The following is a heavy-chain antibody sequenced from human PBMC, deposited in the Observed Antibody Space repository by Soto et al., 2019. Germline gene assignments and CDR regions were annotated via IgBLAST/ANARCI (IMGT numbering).Heavy chain of an antibody. J-gene: IGHJ3*02. Sequence: SETLSLTCTVSGGSISSSSYYCGWIRQPPGKGLEWIGSIYYSVSTYYNPSLKSRVTISVDTSKNQFSLKLSSVTAADTAVYYCARLWFGPNTALDIWGQGTMVTVSS. CDR1: GGSISSSSYY. V-gene: IGHV4-39*01. CDR3: ARLWFGPNTALDI. CDR2: IYYSVST. D-gene: IGHD3-10*01.